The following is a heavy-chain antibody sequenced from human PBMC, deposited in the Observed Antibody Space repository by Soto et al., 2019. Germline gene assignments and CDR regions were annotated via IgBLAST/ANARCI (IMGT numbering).Heavy chain of an antibody. V-gene: IGHV4-34*01. CDR1: GGSFSGYY. Sequence: LSLTCAVYGGSFSGYYWSWIRQPPGKGLEWIGEINHSGSTNYNPSLKSRVTISVDTSKNQFSLKLSSVTAADTAVYYCAKVPAAITESRWFDPWCQRTLVTVSS. CDR2: INHSGST. CDR3: AKVPAAITESRWFDP. J-gene: IGHJ5*02. D-gene: IGHD2-2*02.